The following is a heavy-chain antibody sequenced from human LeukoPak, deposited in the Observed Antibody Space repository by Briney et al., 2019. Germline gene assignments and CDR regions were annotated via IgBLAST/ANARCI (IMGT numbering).Heavy chain of an antibody. Sequence: TGGSLRLSCAASGFTFSSYEMNWVRQAPGKGLEWVSYISSSGSTIYYADSVKGRFTISRDNAKNSLYLQMNSLRADDTAFYYCARNSRYCSGGSCYMDAFDIWGQGTMVTVSS. D-gene: IGHD2-15*01. CDR2: ISSSGSTI. CDR3: ARNSRYCSGGSCYMDAFDI. J-gene: IGHJ3*02. V-gene: IGHV3-48*03. CDR1: GFTFSSYE.